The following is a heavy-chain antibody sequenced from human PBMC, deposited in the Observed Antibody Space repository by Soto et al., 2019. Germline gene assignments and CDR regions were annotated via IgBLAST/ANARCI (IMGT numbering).Heavy chain of an antibody. CDR2: ISSSSSYI. V-gene: IGHV3-21*01. Sequence: GGSLRLSCAASGFTFSSYSMNWVRQAPGKGLEWVSSISSSSSYIYYADSVKGRFTISRDNAKNSLYLQMNSLRAEDTAVYYCAREPSIAAASDAFDIWGQGTMVTVSS. CDR1: GFTFSSYS. D-gene: IGHD6-13*01. J-gene: IGHJ3*02. CDR3: AREPSIAAASDAFDI.